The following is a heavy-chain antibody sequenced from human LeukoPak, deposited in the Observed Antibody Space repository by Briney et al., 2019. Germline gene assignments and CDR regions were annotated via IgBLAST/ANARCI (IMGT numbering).Heavy chain of an antibody. J-gene: IGHJ5*02. D-gene: IGHD2-15*01. CDR3: ARDGSCSGGSCYRWFNP. CDR1: GVSISSGGYY. CDR2: IYYSGST. V-gene: IGHV4-31*03. Sequence: SETLSLTCTVSGVSISSGGYYWSWIRQHPGKGLEWIGYIYYSGSTYYNPSLKSRVTISVDTSKNQFSLKLSSVTAADTAVYYCARDGSCSGGSCYRWFNPWGQGTLVTVSS.